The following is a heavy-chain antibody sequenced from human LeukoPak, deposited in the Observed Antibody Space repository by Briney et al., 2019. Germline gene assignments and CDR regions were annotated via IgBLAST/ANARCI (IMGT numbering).Heavy chain of an antibody. V-gene: IGHV4-39*01. CDR2: IYYSGST. CDR1: GGSISSSSYY. D-gene: IGHD5-12*01. CDR3: AGIGRWLQFFGY. J-gene: IGHJ4*02. Sequence: HPSETLSLTCTVSGGSISSSSYYWGWIRQPPGKGLEWIGSIYYSGSTYYNPSLKSRVTISVDTFKNQFSLKLSSVTAADTAVYYCAGIGRWLQFFGYWGQGTLVTVSS.